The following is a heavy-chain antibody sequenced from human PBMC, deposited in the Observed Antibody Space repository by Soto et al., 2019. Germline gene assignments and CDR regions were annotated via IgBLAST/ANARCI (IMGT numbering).Heavy chain of an antibody. D-gene: IGHD6-19*01. Sequence: QVQLVESGGGVVQPGRSLRLSCAASGFTFSSYGMHWFRQAPGKGLEWVAVISYDGSNKYYADSVKGRFTISRDNSKNSLYLQMNSLRAEDTAVYYCAKERSIAVADYYYYGMDVWGQGTTVTVSS. V-gene: IGHV3-30*18. CDR1: GFTFSSYG. CDR2: ISYDGSNK. J-gene: IGHJ6*02. CDR3: AKERSIAVADYYYYGMDV.